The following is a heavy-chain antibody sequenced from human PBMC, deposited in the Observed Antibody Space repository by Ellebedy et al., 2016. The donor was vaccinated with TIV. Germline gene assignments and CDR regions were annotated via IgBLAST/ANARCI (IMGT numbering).Heavy chain of an antibody. Sequence: GESLKISCAASGFTVSSYYMIWVRQAPGKGLEWVSDIYGGGSTSYADSVTGRSTISRDNSKNTLYLQMNSLRAEDTAVYYCAKDGTSCYDYWGQGTPVTVSS. CDR2: IYGGGST. CDR1: GFTVSSYY. V-gene: IGHV3-53*01. D-gene: IGHD2-2*01. J-gene: IGHJ4*02. CDR3: AKDGTSCYDY.